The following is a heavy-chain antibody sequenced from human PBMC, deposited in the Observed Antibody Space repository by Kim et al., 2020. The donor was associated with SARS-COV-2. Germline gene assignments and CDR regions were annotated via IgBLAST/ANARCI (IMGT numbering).Heavy chain of an antibody. CDR2: INPNSGGT. V-gene: IGHV1-2*02. D-gene: IGHD1-26*01. CDR1: GYTFTGYY. CDR3: ARDHIKGGSRPIDY. J-gene: IGHJ4*02. Sequence: ASVKVSCKASGYTFTGYYMHWVRQAPGQGLEWMGWINPNSGGTNYAQKFQGRVTMTRDTSISTAYMELSRLRSDDTAVYYCARDHIKGGSRPIDYWGQGTLVTVSS.